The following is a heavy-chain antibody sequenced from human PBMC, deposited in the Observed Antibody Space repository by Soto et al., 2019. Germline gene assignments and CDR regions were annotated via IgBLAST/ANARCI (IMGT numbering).Heavy chain of an antibody. CDR2: ISSSGGST. Sequence: EVQLLESGGGLVQPGGSLRLSCAASGFTFSSYAMGWVRQAPGKGLQWISVISSSGGSTYYADSVKCRFTIARDNSRDPLFLDMNSLGAEESAVYYCARRDYVFIWGSYEYWGQGTLVNVS. D-gene: IGHD3-16*01. CDR3: ARRDYVFIWGSYEY. J-gene: IGHJ4*02. CDR1: GFTFSSYA. V-gene: IGHV3-23*01.